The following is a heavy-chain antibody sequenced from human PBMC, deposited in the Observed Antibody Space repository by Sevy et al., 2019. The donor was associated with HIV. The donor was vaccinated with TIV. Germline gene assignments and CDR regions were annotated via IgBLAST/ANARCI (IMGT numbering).Heavy chain of an antibody. Sequence: ASVKVSCKASGYTFISYAINWVRQAPGQGLEWMGWISAYNGNTNYAQKLQGRVTMTTDTSSSTAYMELRSLRSDDTAVYCCARSYGSGNYYGYWGQGTLVTVSS. J-gene: IGHJ4*02. CDR2: ISAYNGNT. D-gene: IGHD3-10*01. CDR3: ARSYGSGNYYGY. CDR1: GYTFISYA. V-gene: IGHV1-18*01.